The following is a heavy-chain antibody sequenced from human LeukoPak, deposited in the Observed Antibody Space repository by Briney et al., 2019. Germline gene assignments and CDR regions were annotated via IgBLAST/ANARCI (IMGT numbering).Heavy chain of an antibody. Sequence: GGSLRLSCAASGFTFSGFWMNWLRQAPGKGLEWVANIKQDGSEKYYVDSVKGRFTISRDNAKNSLYLQMNSLRADDTAVYYCARDQGYTTPGDFDYWGQGTLVTVSS. D-gene: IGHD5-24*01. CDR2: IKQDGSEK. V-gene: IGHV3-7*01. CDR3: ARDQGYTTPGDFDY. J-gene: IGHJ4*01. CDR1: GFTFSGFW.